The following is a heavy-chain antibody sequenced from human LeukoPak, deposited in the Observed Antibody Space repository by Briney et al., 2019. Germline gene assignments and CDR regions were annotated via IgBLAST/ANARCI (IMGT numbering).Heavy chain of an antibody. CDR3: ARDPYSSSWYTHYYYYGMDV. J-gene: IGHJ6*02. D-gene: IGHD6-13*01. CDR1: GFTFSSYW. V-gene: IGHV3-7*01. Sequence: TGGSLRLSCAASGFTFSSYWMSWVRQAPGKGLEGVANIKQDGSKKSYVDSVKGRFTITRDNAKNSLYLQMTSLRAEDTAVYYCARDPYSSSWYTHYYYYGMDVWGQGTTVTVSS. CDR2: IKQDGSKK.